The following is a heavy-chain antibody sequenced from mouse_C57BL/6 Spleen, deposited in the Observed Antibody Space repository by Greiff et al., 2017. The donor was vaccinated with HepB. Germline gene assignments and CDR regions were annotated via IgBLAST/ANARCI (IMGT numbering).Heavy chain of an antibody. CDR3: ARGGGYGNYFDY. D-gene: IGHD2-10*02. Sequence: EVKLMESGPGLVKPSQSLSLTCSVTGYSITSGYYWNWIRQFPGNQLEWMGYISYDGSNNYNPSLKNRISITRDTSKNQFFLKLNSVTTEDTATYYCARGGGYGNYFDYWGQGTTLTVSS. CDR1: GYSITSGYY. J-gene: IGHJ2*01. CDR2: ISYDGSN. V-gene: IGHV3-6*01.